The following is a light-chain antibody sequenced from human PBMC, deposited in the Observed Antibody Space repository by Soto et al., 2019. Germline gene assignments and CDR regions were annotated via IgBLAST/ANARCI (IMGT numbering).Light chain of an antibody. CDR2: DVS. CDR1: SSDVGGYNY. V-gene: IGLV2-14*03. CDR3: SADTSTSNRL. Sequence: QSALTQPASVSGSPGQSITISCTGTSSDVGGYNYVSWYQQHPGKAPKVMIFDVSKRPSGISDRFSGSKSGNTASLTISGLQAEDDSDYYCSADTSTSNRLFGGGTKLTVL. J-gene: IGLJ2*01.